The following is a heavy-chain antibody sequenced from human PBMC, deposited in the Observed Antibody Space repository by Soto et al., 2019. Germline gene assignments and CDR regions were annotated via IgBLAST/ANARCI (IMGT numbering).Heavy chain of an antibody. CDR1: GYTFTSYA. CDR3: ARDDYDFWSGYFLY. Sequence: ASVKVSCKASGYTFTSYAMHWVRQAPGQRLEWTGWINAGNGNTKYSQKFQGRVTITRDTSASTAYMELSSLRSEDTAVYYCARDDYDFWSGYFLYWGQGTLVTVSS. V-gene: IGHV1-3*01. CDR2: INAGNGNT. D-gene: IGHD3-3*01. J-gene: IGHJ4*02.